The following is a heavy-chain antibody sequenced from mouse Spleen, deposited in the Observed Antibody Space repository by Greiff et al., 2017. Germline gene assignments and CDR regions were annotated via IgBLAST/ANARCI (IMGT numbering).Heavy chain of an antibody. CDR1: GYTFTDYN. J-gene: IGHJ1*01. D-gene: IGHD1-1*01. Sequence: VQLQQSGPELVKPGASVKMSCKASGYTFTDYNMHWVKQSHGKSLEWIGYINPNNGGTSYNQKFKGKATLTVNKSSSTAYMELRSLTSEDSAVYYFSTLYGSSYVRYFDVWGAGTPVTVSS. CDR2: INPNNGGT. CDR3: STLYGSSYVRYFDV. V-gene: IGHV1-22*01.